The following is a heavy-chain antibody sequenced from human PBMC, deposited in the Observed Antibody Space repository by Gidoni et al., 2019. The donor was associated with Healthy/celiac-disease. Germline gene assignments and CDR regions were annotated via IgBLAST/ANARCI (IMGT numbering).Heavy chain of an antibody. D-gene: IGHD4-17*01. J-gene: IGHJ4*02. CDR3: ARQWTPVTTPFGY. Sequence: QLQLQESGPGLGKPSETLSLACTVSDGSISSRSYYWGGIRQPPGKGLEWIGSIYYSGSTYYNPSLKIRVTISVDTSKNLFSLKLSSVTAADTAVYYCARQWTPVTTPFGYWGQGTLVTVSS. V-gene: IGHV4-39*01. CDR2: IYYSGST. CDR1: DGSISSRSYY.